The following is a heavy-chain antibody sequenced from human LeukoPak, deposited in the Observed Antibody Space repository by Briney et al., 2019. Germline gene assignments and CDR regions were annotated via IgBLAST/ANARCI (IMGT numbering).Heavy chain of an antibody. D-gene: IGHD3-10*01. V-gene: IGHV3-23*01. CDR1: GFSFSDHY. J-gene: IGHJ4*02. CDR2: VSRNGGFT. Sequence: GGSLRLSCAASGFSFSDHYMDWVRQAPGKGLEWVSSVSRNGGFTYYADSVKGRLTISRDNSQYTVHLEMNSLRDEDTAVYYCANAPMVAGSFDSWGQGTLVTVSS. CDR3: ANAPMVAGSFDS.